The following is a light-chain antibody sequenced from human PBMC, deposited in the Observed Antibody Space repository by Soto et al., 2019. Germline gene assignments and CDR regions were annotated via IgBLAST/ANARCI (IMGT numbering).Light chain of an antibody. V-gene: IGKV1-5*03. CDR2: KAS. CDR3: HRYNSSPYT. CDR1: QSISNW. J-gene: IGKJ2*01. Sequence: DIQMTQSPSTLSASVGDRVTITCRASQSISNWLAWYQQKPGKAPKLLIYKASTLEGEVPSRFSGSGSGTEFTLTISSLQPDDFATYYCHRYNSSPYTFGRGTKLDIK.